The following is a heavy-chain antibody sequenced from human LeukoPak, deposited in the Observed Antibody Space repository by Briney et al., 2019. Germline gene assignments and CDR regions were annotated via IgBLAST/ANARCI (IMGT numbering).Heavy chain of an antibody. CDR2: IYYSGST. Sequence: SETLSLTCTVSGGSISSYYWSWIRQPPGKGLEWIGYIYYSGSTNYNPSLKSRVTISIDTSKNQFSLKLSSVTAADTAVYYCTRGDSTVTPKYFQYWGQGTLVTVSS. CDR1: GGSISSYY. J-gene: IGHJ1*01. CDR3: TRGDSTVTPKYFQY. V-gene: IGHV4-59*01. D-gene: IGHD4-23*01.